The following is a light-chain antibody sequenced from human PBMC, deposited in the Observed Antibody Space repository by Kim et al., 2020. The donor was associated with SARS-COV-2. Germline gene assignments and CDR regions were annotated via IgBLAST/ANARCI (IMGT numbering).Light chain of an antibody. CDR3: QQYSHWPPYT. CDR2: GAS. Sequence: ELVMTQSPASLSVSPGERATLSCRASQSVDSNLAWYQQKPGQAPRLLIYGASTRATDIPARFSGSGSGTEFTLIISSLQSEDFAVYYCQQYSHWPPYTFGQGTKLEI. J-gene: IGKJ2*01. V-gene: IGKV3-15*01. CDR1: QSVDSN.